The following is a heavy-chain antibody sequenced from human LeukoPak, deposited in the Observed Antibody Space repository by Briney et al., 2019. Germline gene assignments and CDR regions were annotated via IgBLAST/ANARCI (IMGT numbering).Heavy chain of an antibody. Sequence: GGSLRLSCAASGFTFSSYGMHWVRQAPGKGLEWVAVISYDGSNKYYADSVKGRFTISRDNAKNSLYLQMNSLRAEDTAVYYCAREEPYCGGDCYFQHWGQGTLVTVSS. J-gene: IGHJ1*01. V-gene: IGHV3-30*03. CDR3: AREEPYCGGDCYFQH. CDR1: GFTFSSYG. CDR2: ISYDGSNK. D-gene: IGHD2-21*02.